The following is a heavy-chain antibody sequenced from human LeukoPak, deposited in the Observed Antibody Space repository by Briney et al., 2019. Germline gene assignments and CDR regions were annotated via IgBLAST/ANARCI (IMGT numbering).Heavy chain of an antibody. D-gene: IGHD1-26*01. CDR3: ARNRAGSFFIY. V-gene: IGHV1-2*02. J-gene: IGHJ4*02. Sequence: GASVKVSCKASGYTFTDYYIHWVRQVPGQGLEWMGWVIPNSGGTNYAQKFQGRVTLTRDTSISTAYMELSSLTSDDTAVYFCARNRAGSFFIYWGQGTLVTVSS. CDR2: VIPNSGGT. CDR1: GYTFTDYY.